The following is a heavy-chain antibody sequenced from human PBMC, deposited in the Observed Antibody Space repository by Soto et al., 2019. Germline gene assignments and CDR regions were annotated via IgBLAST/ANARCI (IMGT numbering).Heavy chain of an antibody. CDR3: ARDGRKELWVDGLNAMDV. D-gene: IGHD1-26*01. Sequence: QVQLVQSGPEVKNPGASVKVSFKASGYSFTSYGISWVRQAPGRGLEWMGWISGYNGQTNYAQRFRNRVTFTTDTSTNTAYMELRSLRTDDTAIYYCARDGRKELWVDGLNAMDVWGQGTTVTVSS. V-gene: IGHV1-18*01. CDR1: GYSFTSYG. CDR2: ISGYNGQT. J-gene: IGHJ6*02.